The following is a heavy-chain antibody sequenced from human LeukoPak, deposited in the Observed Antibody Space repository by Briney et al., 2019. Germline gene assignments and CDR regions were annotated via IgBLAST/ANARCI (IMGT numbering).Heavy chain of an antibody. J-gene: IGHJ4*02. CDR1: GFTFSSCW. Sequence: GGSLRLSCAASGFTFSSCWMSWVRQAPGKGLEWVANIKQDGSEKYYVDSVKGRFTISRDNAKNSLYLQMNSLRAEDTAVYYCARRNGYSSSWYYHYFDYWGQGTLVTVSS. D-gene: IGHD6-13*01. V-gene: IGHV3-7*01. CDR2: IKQDGSEK. CDR3: ARRNGYSSSWYYHYFDY.